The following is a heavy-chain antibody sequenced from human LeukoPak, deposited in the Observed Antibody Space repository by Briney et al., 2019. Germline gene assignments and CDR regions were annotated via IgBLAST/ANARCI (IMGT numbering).Heavy chain of an antibody. Sequence: PSETLSLTCAVFGGSSSGNYWSWIRQPPGKGLEWIGEINHSGSTNYNPSLKRRVTISVDTSKNQFSLKLTSVTAADTAVYYCARLTIFGVVMFDYWGQGTLVTVSS. CDR2: INHSGST. CDR3: ARLTIFGVVMFDY. D-gene: IGHD3-3*01. J-gene: IGHJ4*02. CDR1: GGSSSGNY. V-gene: IGHV4-34*01.